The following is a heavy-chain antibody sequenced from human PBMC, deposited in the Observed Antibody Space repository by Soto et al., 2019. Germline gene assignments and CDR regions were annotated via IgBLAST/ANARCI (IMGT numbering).Heavy chain of an antibody. CDR2: ISGSGVST. D-gene: IGHD3-10*01. CDR3: VKVRGGFYTYYFDY. CDR1: GFIFSSYA. Sequence: VSLRLSGAASGFIFSSYAMNWVRQTPGKGLEWVSGISGSGVSTYYADSVKGRFSISRDNSKNTLYLQMNSLRAEDTAIYYCVKVRGGFYTYYFDYWGQGTLVTVS. V-gene: IGHV3-23*01. J-gene: IGHJ4*02.